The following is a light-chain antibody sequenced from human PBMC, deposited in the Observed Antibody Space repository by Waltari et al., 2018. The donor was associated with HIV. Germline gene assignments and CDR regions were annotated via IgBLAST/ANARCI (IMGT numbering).Light chain of an antibody. Sequence: QSVLTQPPSASGTPGQRVTISCSGSSSNIGSNYVYWYQQLPGTAPKLLLYRNNRRPSGVPYLFSGSKSGTSASLAISGLRSEDEADYYCAAWGNSLSLLFGGGTKLTVL. CDR3: AAWGNSLSLL. J-gene: IGLJ2*01. CDR1: SSNIGSNY. V-gene: IGLV1-47*01. CDR2: RNN.